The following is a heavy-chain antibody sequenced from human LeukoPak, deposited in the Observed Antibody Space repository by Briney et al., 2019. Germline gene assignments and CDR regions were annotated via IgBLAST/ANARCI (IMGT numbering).Heavy chain of an antibody. V-gene: IGHV1-69*04. Sequence: SVKVSCKASGYTFTSYGISWVRQAPGQGLEWMGRIIPILGIANYAQKFQGRVTITADKSTSTAYMELSSLRSEDTAVYYCAREAPTYYYDSSGYYSVYWGQGTLVTVSS. D-gene: IGHD3-22*01. CDR1: GYTFTSYG. CDR3: AREAPTYYYDSSGYYSVY. J-gene: IGHJ4*02. CDR2: IIPILGIA.